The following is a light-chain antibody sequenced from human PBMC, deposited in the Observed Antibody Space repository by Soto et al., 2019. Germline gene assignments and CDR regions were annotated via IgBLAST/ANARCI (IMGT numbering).Light chain of an antibody. CDR1: SSDIGAFNF. Sequence: QSALTQPASVSGSPGQSISIPCTGTSSDIGAFNFVSWYQQHPGKAPKVLIYGVTNRPSGVDYRFSGSKSGNTASLIISGLRPEDEADYYCSSFTSASTRIFGTGTKLTFL. V-gene: IGLV2-14*03. J-gene: IGLJ1*01. CDR2: GVT. CDR3: SSFTSASTRI.